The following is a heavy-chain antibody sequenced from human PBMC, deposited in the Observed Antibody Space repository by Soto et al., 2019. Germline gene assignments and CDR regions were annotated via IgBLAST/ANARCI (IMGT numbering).Heavy chain of an antibody. CDR2: IVPLFGTA. D-gene: IGHD3-3*01. Sequence: QVQLVQSGAEVKEPGSSVNVSCKTSGGTFGNTAVTWVRQVPGQGLEWIGGIVPLFGTANYAQKFRGRVMTTEDESGSTAYMDMSSLRSDDTAIYYCARDGDPGYSFWSGPLGGGRFDPWGQGTLVTVSS. J-gene: IGHJ5*02. V-gene: IGHV1-69*12. CDR3: ARDGDPGYSFWSGPLGGGRFDP. CDR1: GGTFGNTA.